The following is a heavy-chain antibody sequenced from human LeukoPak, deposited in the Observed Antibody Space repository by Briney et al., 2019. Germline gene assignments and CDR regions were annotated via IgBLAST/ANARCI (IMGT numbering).Heavy chain of an antibody. D-gene: IGHD3-3*01. Sequence: GGSLRLSCAASGFTFSNAWMCWVRQAPGKGLEWVGRIKSKTDGGTTDYAAPVKGRFTISRDDSKNTLYLQMNSLKTEDTAVYYCTTESTIFGVALFDYWGQGTLVTVSS. CDR1: GFTFSNAW. CDR2: IKSKTDGGTT. V-gene: IGHV3-15*01. J-gene: IGHJ4*02. CDR3: TTESTIFGVALFDY.